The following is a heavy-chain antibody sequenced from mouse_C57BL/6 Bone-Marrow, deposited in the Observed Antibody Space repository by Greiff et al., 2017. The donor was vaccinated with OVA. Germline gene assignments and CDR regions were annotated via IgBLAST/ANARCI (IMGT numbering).Heavy chain of an antibody. Sequence: DVQLQESGAELVRPGSSVKMSCKTSGYTFTSYGINWVKQRPGQGLEWIGYIYIGSGYTEYNEKFKGKATLTSDTSSSTAYMQLSSLTSEESAMYFCARDETGRGDYGGQGTAVTVTS. CDR2: IYIGSGYT. D-gene: IGHD4-1*01. J-gene: IGHJ4*01. CDR3: ARDETGRGDY. CDR1: GYTFTSYG. V-gene: IGHV1-58*01.